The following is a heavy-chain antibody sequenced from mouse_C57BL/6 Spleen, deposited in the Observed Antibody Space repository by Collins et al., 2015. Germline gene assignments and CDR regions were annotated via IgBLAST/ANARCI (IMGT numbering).Heavy chain of an antibody. CDR1: SSW. J-gene: IGHJ3*01. V-gene: IGHV1-82*01. CDR2: IYPGDGDT. CDR3: AAPGTPIAY. Sequence: SSWMNWVKQRPGKGLEWIGRIYPGDGDTNYNGKFKGKATLTADKSSSTAYMQLSSLTSEDSAVYFCAAPGTPIAYWGQGTLVTVSA. D-gene: IGHD4-1*01.